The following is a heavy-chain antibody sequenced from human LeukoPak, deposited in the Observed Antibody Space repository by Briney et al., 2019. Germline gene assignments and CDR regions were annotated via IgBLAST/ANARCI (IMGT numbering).Heavy chain of an antibody. D-gene: IGHD3-3*01. V-gene: IGHV4-34*01. CDR2: INQSGST. CDR1: GLTFNDYY. Sequence: KPSKTLSFNAAGYGLTFNDYYWSWIRPPPGQEREWIGEINQSGSTNYNPSLKSRVTISVDTSKNQFSLKLSSVTAADTAVYYCASQQSGIDYWGQGTLGTVSS. CDR3: ASQQSGIDY. J-gene: IGHJ4*02.